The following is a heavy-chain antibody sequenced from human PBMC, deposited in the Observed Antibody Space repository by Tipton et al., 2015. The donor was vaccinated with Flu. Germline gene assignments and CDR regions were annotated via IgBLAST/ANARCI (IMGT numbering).Heavy chain of an antibody. J-gene: IGHJ5*02. V-gene: IGHV4-4*07. D-gene: IGHD6-19*01. CDR3: ARDIGESSPNWFDP. Sequence: TLFLTCTVSGGSISSYYWSWIRQPAGKGLEWIGRIYTSGSTNYNPSLKSRVTMSVDTSKNQFSLKLSSVTAADTAVYYCARDIGESSPNWFDPWGQGTLVTVSS. CDR2: IYTSGST. CDR1: GGSISSYY.